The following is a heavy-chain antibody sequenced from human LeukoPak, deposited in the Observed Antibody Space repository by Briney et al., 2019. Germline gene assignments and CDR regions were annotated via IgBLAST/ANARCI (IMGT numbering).Heavy chain of an antibody. CDR1: GFTFSSYS. D-gene: IGHD5-18*01. J-gene: IGHJ4*02. Sequence: PGGSLRLSCAASGFTFSSYSINWVRQAPGKGLEWVSSISSSSSYIYYADSVKGRFTISRDNAKNSLYLQMNSLRAEDTAVYYCARGENTWIQLWPRWGDYFDYWGQGTLVTVSS. CDR3: ARGENTWIQLWPRWGDYFDY. V-gene: IGHV3-21*04. CDR2: ISSSSSYI.